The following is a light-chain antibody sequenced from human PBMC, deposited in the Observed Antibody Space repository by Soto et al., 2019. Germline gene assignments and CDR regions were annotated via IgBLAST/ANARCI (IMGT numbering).Light chain of an antibody. CDR1: QSINNY. V-gene: IGKV1-39*01. CDR2: AAT. J-gene: IGKJ2*01. CDR3: QQSDNSPYP. Sequence: DIQMTQSPSSLSASLGDRVTITCRASQSINNYLNWYQQEEGKAPKLLIYAATSLQSGVPSRLSGSGSRTEFTLTISSLQPGDFATYYCQQSDNSPYPFGLGTKLEIK.